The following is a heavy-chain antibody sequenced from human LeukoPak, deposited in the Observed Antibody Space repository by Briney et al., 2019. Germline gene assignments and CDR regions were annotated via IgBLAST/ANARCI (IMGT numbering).Heavy chain of an antibody. CDR3: ARTSITMIVRY. D-gene: IGHD3-22*01. J-gene: IGHJ4*02. CDR1: GYSISSGYY. CDR2: IYHSGST. V-gene: IGHV4-38-2*02. Sequence: PSETLSLTCTVSGYSISSGYYWGWIRQPPGKGLEWIGSIYHSGSTYYNPSLKSRVTISVDTSKNQFSLKLSSVTAADTAVYYCARTSITMIVRYWGQGTLVTVSS.